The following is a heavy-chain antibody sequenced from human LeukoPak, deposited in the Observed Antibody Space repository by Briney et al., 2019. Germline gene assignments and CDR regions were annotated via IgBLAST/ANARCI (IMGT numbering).Heavy chain of an antibody. CDR1: GGSISSYY. V-gene: IGHV4-59*12. Sequence: SETLPLTCTVSGGSISSYYWSWIRQPPGKGLEWIGYIYYSGSTNYNPSLKSRVTISVDTSKNQFSLKLSSVTAADTAVYYCARTSQKTRFDPWGQGTLVTVSS. CDR3: ARTSQKTRFDP. J-gene: IGHJ5*02. CDR2: IYYSGST.